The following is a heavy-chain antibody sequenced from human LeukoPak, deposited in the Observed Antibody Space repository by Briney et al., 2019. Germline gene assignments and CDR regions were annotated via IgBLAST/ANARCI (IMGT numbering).Heavy chain of an antibody. Sequence: GASVKVSCKASGYTFTSYAMSWVRQAPGQGLEWMGWINTNTGNPTYAQGFTGRFVFSLDTSVSTAYLQWSSLKASDTAMYYCARQIMITFSTPADWFDPWGQGTLVTVSS. V-gene: IGHV7-4-1*02. D-gene: IGHD3-16*01. J-gene: IGHJ5*02. CDR2: INTNTGNP. CDR3: ARQIMITFSTPADWFDP. CDR1: GYTFTSYA.